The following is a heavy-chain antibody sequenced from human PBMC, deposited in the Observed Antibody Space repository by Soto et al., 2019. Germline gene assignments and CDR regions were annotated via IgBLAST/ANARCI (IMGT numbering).Heavy chain of an antibody. CDR1: GFTFISSA. CDR2: ISGSGGST. CDR3: ATQNWNYLIADY. J-gene: IGHJ4*02. Sequence: GGSLRLSCAASGFTFISSAMSWVRPAPGKGLEWVSAISGSGGSTYYADSVKGRFTISRDNSKNTLYLQMNSLRAEDTAVYYCATQNWNYLIADYWGQGTLVTVSS. D-gene: IGHD1-7*01. V-gene: IGHV3-23*01.